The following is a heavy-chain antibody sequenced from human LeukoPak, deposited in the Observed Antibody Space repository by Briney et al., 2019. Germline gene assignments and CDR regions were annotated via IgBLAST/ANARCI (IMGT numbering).Heavy chain of an antibody. J-gene: IGHJ4*02. CDR2: IYYSGST. Sequence: SETLSLTCTVSGGSISSGNYYWGWIRQPPGKGLEWIGNIYYSGSTYYNPSLKSRVTISVDTSKNQFSLKLSSVTAADTAVYYCARGGYVWGSYRTRGDPFDYWGQGTLVTVSS. V-gene: IGHV4-39*01. CDR3: ARGGYVWGSYRTRGDPFDY. D-gene: IGHD3-16*02. CDR1: GGSISSGNYY.